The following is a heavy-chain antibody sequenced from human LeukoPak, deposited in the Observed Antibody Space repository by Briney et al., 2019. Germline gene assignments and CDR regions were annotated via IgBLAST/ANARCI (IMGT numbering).Heavy chain of an antibody. CDR2: IKQDGSEK. D-gene: IGHD3-9*01. Sequence: PGGSLRLSCAASGFTFSTYWMSWVRQAPGKGLEWVGNIKQDGSEKYYVDSVKGRFTISRDNAKNSMSMQMNSLRAEDTAVYYCASERSYDILTGYYHGDNFDYWGQGTLVTVSS. CDR1: GFTFSTYW. V-gene: IGHV3-7*01. CDR3: ASERSYDILTGYYHGDNFDY. J-gene: IGHJ4*02.